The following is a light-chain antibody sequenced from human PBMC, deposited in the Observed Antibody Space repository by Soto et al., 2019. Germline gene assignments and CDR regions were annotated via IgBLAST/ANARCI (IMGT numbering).Light chain of an antibody. J-gene: IGKJ1*01. CDR3: QQYINWPRT. CDR1: QGIGNA. Sequence: AIQITQSPSSLSASVGDRVTISCRASQGIGNALGWYQQKPGKPPKVLIYGASNLQSGVPPRFSGSGSGTEFTLTISSLQSTDFGVYYCQQYINWPRTFGQRTKVDIK. CDR2: GAS. V-gene: IGKV1-6*01.